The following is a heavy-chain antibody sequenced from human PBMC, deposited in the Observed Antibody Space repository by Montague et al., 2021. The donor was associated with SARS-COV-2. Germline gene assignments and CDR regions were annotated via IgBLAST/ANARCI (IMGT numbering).Heavy chain of an antibody. D-gene: IGHD2-15*01. J-gene: IGHJ2*01. Sequence: SETLSLTCTVSGGSISSSIYYWGWIRQPPGKGLEWIGSIYYSGSTNYNPSLKSRVTISVDTSKNQFSLKLSSVTAADTAVYYCARVLGGYCSGGSCYRGWYFDLWGRGTLVTVSS. CDR2: IYYSGST. V-gene: IGHV4-39*07. CDR3: ARVLGGYCSGGSCYRGWYFDL. CDR1: GGSISSSIYY.